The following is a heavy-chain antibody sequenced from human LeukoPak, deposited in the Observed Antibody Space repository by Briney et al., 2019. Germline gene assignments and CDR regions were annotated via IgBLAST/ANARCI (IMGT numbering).Heavy chain of an antibody. CDR1: GFTFATYA. Sequence: PGGSLRLSCSASGFTFATYAMSWVRQAPGKGLEWVSALTSGGGTYYADSVKGRFTISRDYSKNTLYLQMNSLRAEDTAVYYCARDIRLAAKGNWFDPWGQGTLVTVSS. J-gene: IGHJ5*02. V-gene: IGHV3-23*01. CDR2: LTSGGGT. CDR3: ARDIRLAAKGNWFDP. D-gene: IGHD2-15*01.